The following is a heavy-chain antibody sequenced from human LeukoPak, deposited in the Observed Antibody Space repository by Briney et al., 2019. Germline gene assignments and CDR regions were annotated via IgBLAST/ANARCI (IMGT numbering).Heavy chain of an antibody. J-gene: IGHJ6*03. D-gene: IGHD6-13*01. CDR3: ARDPDSSSWYDYYYYYYMDV. Sequence: GGSLRLSCAASGFTFSSYSMNWVRQAPGKGLEWVSYISSSSSTIYYADSVKGRFTISRDNAKNSLYLQMNSLRAEDTAVYYCARDPDSSSWYDYYYYYYMDVWGKGTTVTVSS. V-gene: IGHV3-48*01. CDR2: ISSSSSTI. CDR1: GFTFSSYS.